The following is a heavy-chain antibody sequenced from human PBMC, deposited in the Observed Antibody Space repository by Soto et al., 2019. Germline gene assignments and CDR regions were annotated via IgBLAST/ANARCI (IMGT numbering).Heavy chain of an antibody. V-gene: IGHV4-59*08. CDR1: GGSISTDY. Sequence: SETLSLTCTVSGGSISTDYWSWIRQPPGKGLEWIGYIYYSGSTNYNPSLKSRVTISVDTSKHQFSLMLSSVTAADTAVYYCARHSRYYDILTGYYPSPYYMDVWGKGTTVTVSS. J-gene: IGHJ6*03. CDR2: IYYSGST. CDR3: ARHSRYYDILTGYYPSPYYMDV. D-gene: IGHD3-9*01.